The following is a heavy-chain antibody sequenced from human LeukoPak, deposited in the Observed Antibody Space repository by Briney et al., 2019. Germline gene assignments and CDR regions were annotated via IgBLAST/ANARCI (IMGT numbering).Heavy chain of an antibody. D-gene: IGHD2-2*01. CDR1: GYTFTSYY. Sequence: GASVKVSCKASGYTFTSYYMHWVRQAPGQGLEWMGIINPSGDSTSYAQKFQDRVTMTTDTSTSTVYMQLTSLRSEDTAVYFCARGHIVIVPGEPYYMDVWGKGTTVTVSS. J-gene: IGHJ6*03. CDR3: ARGHIVIVPGEPYYMDV. V-gene: IGHV1-46*01. CDR2: INPSGDST.